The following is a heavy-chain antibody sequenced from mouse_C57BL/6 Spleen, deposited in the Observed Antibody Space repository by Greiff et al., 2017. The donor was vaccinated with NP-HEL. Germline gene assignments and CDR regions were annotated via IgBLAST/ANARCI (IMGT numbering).Heavy chain of an antibody. CDR1: GFTFSDYG. J-gene: IGHJ1*03. V-gene: IGHV5-17*01. Sequence: EVKLQESGGGLVKPGGSLKLSCAASGFTFSDYGMHWVRQAPEKGLEWVAYISSGSSTIYYADTVKGRFTISRDNAKNTLFLQMTSLRSEDTAMYYGARDYSNYWYFDVWGTGTTVTVSS. CDR2: ISSGSSTI. D-gene: IGHD2-5*01. CDR3: ARDYSNYWYFDV.